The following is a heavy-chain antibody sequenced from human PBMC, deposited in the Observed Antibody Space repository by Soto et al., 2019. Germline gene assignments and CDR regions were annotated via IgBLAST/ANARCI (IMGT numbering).Heavy chain of an antibody. CDR1: GYSFTSYW. CDR3: ATNLGYCSGGSCYSSAAGMDV. J-gene: IGHJ6*02. Sequence: GESLKISCKGSGYSFTSYWIGWVRQMPGKGLEWMGIIYPGDSDTRYSPSFQGQVTISADKSISTAYLQWSSLKAPDTAMYYCATNLGYCSGGSCYSSAAGMDVWGQGTKVTVSS. V-gene: IGHV5-51*01. D-gene: IGHD2-15*01. CDR2: IYPGDSDT.